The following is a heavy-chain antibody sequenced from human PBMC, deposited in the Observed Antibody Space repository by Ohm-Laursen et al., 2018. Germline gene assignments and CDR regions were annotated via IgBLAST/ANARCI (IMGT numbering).Heavy chain of an antibody. CDR2: ITWNSGTI. V-gene: IGHV3-9*01. J-gene: IGHJ4*02. Sequence: SLRLSCTAPGFTFADYAMHWVRQAPGKGLEWVSGITWNSGTITYADSVKGRFTISRDNAKNSLYLQMNSLRAEDTALYYCAKMVGAWDFFDYWGQGTLVTVSS. CDR3: AKMVGAWDFFDY. D-gene: IGHD2-15*01. CDR1: GFTFADYA.